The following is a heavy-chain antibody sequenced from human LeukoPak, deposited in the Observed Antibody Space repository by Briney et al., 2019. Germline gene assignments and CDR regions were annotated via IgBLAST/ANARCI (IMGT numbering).Heavy chain of an antibody. CDR2: INPSGGST. D-gene: IGHD1-26*01. V-gene: IGHV1-46*01. CDR3: ARSAWGSGSYFAYYYYYYMDV. J-gene: IGHJ6*03. CDR1: GHTFTSYY. Sequence: ASVKVSCKASGHTFTSYYMHWVRQAPGQGLEWMGIINPSGGSTSYAQKFQGRVTMTRDTSTSTVYMELSSLRSEDTAVYYCARSAWGSGSYFAYYYYYYMDVWGKGTTVTISS.